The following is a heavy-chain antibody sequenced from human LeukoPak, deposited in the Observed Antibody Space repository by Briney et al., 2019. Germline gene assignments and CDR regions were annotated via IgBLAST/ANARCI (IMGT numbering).Heavy chain of an antibody. CDR2: ISAYNGNT. Sequence: ASVKVSCKASGYTFTSYGISWVRQAPGQGLEWMGWISAYNGNTNYAQKPQGRVTMTTDTSTSTAYMELRSLRSDDTAVYYCARFMYYYGSGSYYNVPGYWGQGTLVTVSS. V-gene: IGHV1-18*01. D-gene: IGHD3-10*01. CDR3: ARFMYYYGSGSYYNVPGY. J-gene: IGHJ4*02. CDR1: GYTFTSYG.